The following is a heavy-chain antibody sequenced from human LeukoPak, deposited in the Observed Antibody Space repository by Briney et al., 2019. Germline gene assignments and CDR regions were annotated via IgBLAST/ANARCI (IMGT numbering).Heavy chain of an antibody. CDR1: GGSFSGYY. V-gene: IGHV4-34*01. CDR2: INHSGST. D-gene: IGHD5-18*01. CDR3: ARGRAASGYSYGYYYYYYMDV. Sequence: SETLSPTCAVYGGSFSGYYWSWIRQPPGKGLEWIGEINHSGSTNYNPSLKSRVTISVDTSKNQFSLKLSSVTAADTAVYYCARGRAASGYSYGYYYYYYMDVWGKGTTVTVSS. J-gene: IGHJ6*03.